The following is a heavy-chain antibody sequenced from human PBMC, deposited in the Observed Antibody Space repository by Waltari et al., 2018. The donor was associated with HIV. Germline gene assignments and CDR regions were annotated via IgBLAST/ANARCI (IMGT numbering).Heavy chain of an antibody. J-gene: IGHJ3*02. CDR3: ARDKPYCSGGSCYGDAFDI. D-gene: IGHD2-15*01. CDR1: GGSISSYY. Sequence: QVQLQESGPGLVKPSETLSLTCTVSGGSISSYYWSWIRQPAGKGLEWIGRIYTSGSTNYNPSLKSRVTMSVDTSKNQFSLKLSSVTAADTAVYYCARDKPYCSGGSCYGDAFDIWGQGTMVTVSS. V-gene: IGHV4-4*07. CDR2: IYTSGST.